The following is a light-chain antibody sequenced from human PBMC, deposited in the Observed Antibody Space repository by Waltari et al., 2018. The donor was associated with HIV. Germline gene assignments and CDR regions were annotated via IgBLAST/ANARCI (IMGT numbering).Light chain of an antibody. Sequence: QSVLTQPPSVSAAPGQKVTIPCSGSSSNIGNDYVYWYQHLPGAAPKLLIYDNDKRPSGIPDRFSGSKSGTSATLGITGLQTGDEADYYCGTWDTSLSGGVFGGGTKLTVL. CDR3: GTWDTSLSGGV. J-gene: IGLJ3*02. CDR1: SSNIGNDY. CDR2: DND. V-gene: IGLV1-51*01.